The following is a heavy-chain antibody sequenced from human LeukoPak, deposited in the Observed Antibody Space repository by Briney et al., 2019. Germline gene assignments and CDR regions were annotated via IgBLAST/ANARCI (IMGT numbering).Heavy chain of an antibody. D-gene: IGHD1-26*01. J-gene: IGHJ4*02. CDR1: GGSISRYY. V-gene: IGHV4-59*08. CDR3: ARHDMDVAGGGLDYFDY. Sequence: SETLSLTCTVSGGSISRYYWSWIRQPPGKGLVWIGYIYYSGSTNYNPSLKSRVAISVDTSKNQFSLNLSSVTAADTALYYCARHDMDVAGGGLDYFDYWGQGTLVTVSS. CDR2: IYYSGST.